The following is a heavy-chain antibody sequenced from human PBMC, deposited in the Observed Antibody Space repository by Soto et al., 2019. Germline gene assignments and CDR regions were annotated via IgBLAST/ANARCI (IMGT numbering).Heavy chain of an antibody. CDR3: AKDLGRYFDWSHGG. D-gene: IGHD3-9*01. J-gene: IGHJ4*02. CDR2: ISGSGGST. CDR1: GFTFSSYA. Sequence: VQLLESGGGLVQPGGSLRLSCAASGFTFSSYAMSWVRQAPGKGLAWVSAISGSGGSTYYADSVKGRFTISRDNSKNTLYLQMNSLRAEDTAVYYCAKDLGRYFDWSHGGWGQGTLVTVSS. V-gene: IGHV3-23*01.